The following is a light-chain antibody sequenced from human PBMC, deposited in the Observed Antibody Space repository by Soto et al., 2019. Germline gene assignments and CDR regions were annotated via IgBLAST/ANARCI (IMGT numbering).Light chain of an antibody. CDR1: QSISNW. J-gene: IGKJ1*01. CDR3: QQYSSYWT. Sequence: DIQMTQSPSTLSASVGDRVTITCRASQSISNWLAWYQQKPGKAPKLLIYKASNLESGVPSRFSGSGSGTEFTLTINSLQPDDFATYYCQQYSSYWTFGQGTKVDIK. CDR2: KAS. V-gene: IGKV1-5*03.